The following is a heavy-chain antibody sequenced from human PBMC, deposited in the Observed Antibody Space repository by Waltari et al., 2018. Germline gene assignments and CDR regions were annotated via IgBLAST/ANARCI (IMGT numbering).Heavy chain of an antibody. Sequence: QVQLQESGPGLVKPSQTLSLTCTVSGGSISSGSYYWSWIRQPAGKGLEWIGRIYTRGSTNYHPSLKSRVTISVDTSKNQFSLKLSSVTAADTAVYYCARENPTTYYDFWSGYPFFDYWGQGTLVTVSS. CDR2: IYTRGST. J-gene: IGHJ4*02. CDR3: ARENPTTYYDFWSGYPFFDY. V-gene: IGHV4-61*02. D-gene: IGHD3-3*01. CDR1: GGSISSGSYY.